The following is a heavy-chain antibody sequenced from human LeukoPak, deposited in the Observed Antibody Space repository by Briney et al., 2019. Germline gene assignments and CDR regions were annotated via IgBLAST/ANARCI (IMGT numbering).Heavy chain of an antibody. CDR3: ARDLGIAVGSGDY. V-gene: IGHV1-2*02. CDR2: INPNSGGT. CDR1: GYTFTGYY. D-gene: IGHD6-19*01. Sequence: ASVKVSCKASGYTFTGYYMHWVRQAPGQGLEWMGWINPNSGGTNYAQKFQGRVTMTRDTSISTAYMELSRLRSDDTAVYYCARDLGIAVGSGDYWGQGTLVTVSS. J-gene: IGHJ4*02.